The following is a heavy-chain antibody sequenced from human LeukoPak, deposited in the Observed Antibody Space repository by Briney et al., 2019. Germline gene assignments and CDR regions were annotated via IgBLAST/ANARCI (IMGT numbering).Heavy chain of an antibody. J-gene: IGHJ4*02. D-gene: IGHD3-22*01. V-gene: IGHV4-39*01. Sequence: SETLSLTCTVSGGSISSSSYYWGWIRQPPGKGLEWIGSIFYSGSTYYNPSLKSRVTISVDTSKNQFSLKLSSVTAADTAVYYCARHAMRTYDSSGYYLYWGQGTLFTVSS. CDR2: IFYSGST. CDR1: GGSISSSSYY. CDR3: ARHAMRTYDSSGYYLY.